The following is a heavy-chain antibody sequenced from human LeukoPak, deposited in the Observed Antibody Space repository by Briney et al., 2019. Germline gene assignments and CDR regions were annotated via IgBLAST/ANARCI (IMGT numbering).Heavy chain of an antibody. J-gene: IGHJ2*01. Sequence: SETLSLTCTISGDSITNQYWSWIRQPPGKGLEWIGYIYYSGSTNYNPSLKSRVTISVDTSKNQFSLKLSSVTAADTVVYYCARSGDTAMVISKRGWYFDLWGRGTLVTVSS. CDR1: GDSITNQY. CDR2: IYYSGST. V-gene: IGHV4-59*11. CDR3: ARSGDTAMVISKRGWYFDL. D-gene: IGHD5-18*01.